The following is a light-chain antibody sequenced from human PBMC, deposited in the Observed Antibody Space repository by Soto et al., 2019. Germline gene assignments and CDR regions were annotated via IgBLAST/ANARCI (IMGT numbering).Light chain of an antibody. CDR2: DAS. Sequence: EIVLTQSPATLSLSPGERATLSCRASQSVSRYLVWYQQKPGQAPRLLIYDASNRATGIPARFSGSGSGTDFTLAISSVDPEDFAVSYCQQREDWLVTFGGGTKVEIK. CDR1: QSVSRY. J-gene: IGKJ4*01. CDR3: QQREDWLVT. V-gene: IGKV3-11*01.